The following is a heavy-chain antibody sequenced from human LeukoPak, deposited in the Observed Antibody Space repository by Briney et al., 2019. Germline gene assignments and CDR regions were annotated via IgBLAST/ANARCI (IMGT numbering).Heavy chain of an antibody. CDR1: GGSISSYY. Sequence: NPSETLSLTCTVSGGSISSYYWSWIRQPPGKGLEWIGYIYYSGSTNYNPSLKSRVTISVDTSKNQFSLKLSSVTAADTAVYYCARVRYYALDAFDIWGQGTMVTVSS. CDR3: ARVRYYALDAFDI. CDR2: IYYSGST. D-gene: IGHD3-3*01. V-gene: IGHV4-59*01. J-gene: IGHJ3*02.